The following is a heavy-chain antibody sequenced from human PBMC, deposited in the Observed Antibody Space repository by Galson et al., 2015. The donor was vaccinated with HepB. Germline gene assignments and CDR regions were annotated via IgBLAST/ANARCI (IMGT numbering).Heavy chain of an antibody. Sequence: SLRLSCAASGFTFSSYAMHWVRQAPGKGLEWVAVISYDGSNKYYADSVKGRFTISRDNSKNTLYLQMNSLRAEDTAVYYCARSPPKDGSGSPWGQGTLVTVSS. J-gene: IGHJ4*02. CDR3: ARSPPKDGSGSP. V-gene: IGHV3-30*04. CDR2: ISYDGSNK. D-gene: IGHD3-10*01. CDR1: GFTFSSYA.